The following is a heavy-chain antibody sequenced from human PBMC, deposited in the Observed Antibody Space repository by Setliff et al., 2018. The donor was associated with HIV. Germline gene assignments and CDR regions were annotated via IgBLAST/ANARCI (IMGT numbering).Heavy chain of an antibody. D-gene: IGHD3-10*01. J-gene: IGHJ4*02. Sequence: LSLTCTVSGGSINNGTYFWTWIRQPAGKPLEWVGRVYTSGSATYNPSLKSRLSISVDTSKNQISLKLSSVTATDTAVYYCARLVEVRGAANDYFDCWGQGTLVTVSS. CDR2: VYTSGSA. V-gene: IGHV4-61*02. CDR3: ARLVEVRGAANDYFDC. CDR1: GGSINNGTYF.